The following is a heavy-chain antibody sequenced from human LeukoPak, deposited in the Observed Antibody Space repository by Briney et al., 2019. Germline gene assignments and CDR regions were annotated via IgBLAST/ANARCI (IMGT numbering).Heavy chain of an antibody. J-gene: IGHJ4*02. D-gene: IGHD1-1*01. V-gene: IGHV3-30-3*01. CDR3: ATEGTGIHFDY. CDR2: ISYDGGNT. CDR1: GFTFSSNA. Sequence: PGRSLRLSCAASGFTFSSNAIHWVRQAPGKGLEWVAEISYDGGNTYYADSVKGRFTISRDNSKNTLYLQMNSLRAEDTAVYHCATEGTGIHFDYWGQGTLVTVSS.